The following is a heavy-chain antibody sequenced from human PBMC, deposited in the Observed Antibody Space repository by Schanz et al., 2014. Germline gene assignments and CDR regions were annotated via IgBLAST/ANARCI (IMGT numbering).Heavy chain of an antibody. Sequence: QVQLVESGGGVVQPGRSLRLSCAASGFTFSSYGMHWVRQVPGKGLEWVAVVCYDGSKKYYADSVKGRFTTSRDNSKNTMYLQMNNLRAEDTAVYFCAKEMFYFGSRPGMDVWGQGTTVTVSS. J-gene: IGHJ6*02. CDR1: GFTFSSYG. V-gene: IGHV3-33*06. CDR3: AKEMFYFGSRPGMDV. D-gene: IGHD3-10*01. CDR2: VCYDGSKK.